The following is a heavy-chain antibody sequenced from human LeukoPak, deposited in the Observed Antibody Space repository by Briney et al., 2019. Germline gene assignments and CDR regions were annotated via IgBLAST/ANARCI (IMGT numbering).Heavy chain of an antibody. D-gene: IGHD2-15*01. J-gene: IGHJ6*04. CDR2: IIPIFGTA. Sequence: SVKVSCKASGGTFSSYAISWVRQAPGQGLEWMGGIIPIFGTANYAQKFQGRVTITADKSTSTAYMELSSLRSEDTAVYYCAGARYCSGGSCYWTPYYYYGMDVWGKGTTVTASS. CDR3: AGARYCSGGSCYWTPYYYYGMDV. V-gene: IGHV1-69*06. CDR1: GGTFSSYA.